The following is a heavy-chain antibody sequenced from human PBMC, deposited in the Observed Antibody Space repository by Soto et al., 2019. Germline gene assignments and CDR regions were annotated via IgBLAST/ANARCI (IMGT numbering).Heavy chain of an antibody. D-gene: IGHD6-19*01. CDR2: TYYRSKWYN. V-gene: IGHV6-1*01. Sequence: SQTLSLTCAISGDSVSSNNAAWNWIRQSPSRGLEWLGRTYYRSKWYNDYAVSVKSRITINPDTSKNQFSLQLNSVIPEDTAVYYCARGVAAPTWGNDYGMDVWGQGTTVTVSS. J-gene: IGHJ6*02. CDR1: GDSVSSNNAA. CDR3: ARGVAAPTWGNDYGMDV.